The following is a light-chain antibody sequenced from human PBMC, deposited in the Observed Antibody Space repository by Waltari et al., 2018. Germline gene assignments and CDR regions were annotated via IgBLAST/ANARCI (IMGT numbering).Light chain of an antibody. CDR3: QQYYNTPLT. Sequence: DIVMTQSPESLAVSLGERATISCKTSESVLYSSNNKNHLAWYQQKPGQPQRLLLYWASTRESGVPDRFIGRGSETDFTLTVTSLQAEDVAVYYCQQYYNTPLTFGGGTKVEVK. V-gene: IGKV4-1*01. CDR1: ESVLYSSNNKNH. J-gene: IGKJ4*01. CDR2: WAS.